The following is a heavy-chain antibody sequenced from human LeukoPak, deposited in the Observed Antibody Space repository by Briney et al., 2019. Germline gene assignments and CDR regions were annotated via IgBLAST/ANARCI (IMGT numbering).Heavy chain of an antibody. CDR1: AFTFSSYN. J-gene: IGHJ4*02. D-gene: IGHD2-8*01. CDR2: ISSSSNYI. Sequence: GSLRLSCGASAFTFSSYNLNWVRQAPGKGLEWVSSISSSSNYIYYADSVKGRFTISRDNAKNSLYLQMNSLRAEDTAVYYCARGLSVFDYWGQGTLVTVSS. CDR3: ARGLSVFDY. V-gene: IGHV3-21*01.